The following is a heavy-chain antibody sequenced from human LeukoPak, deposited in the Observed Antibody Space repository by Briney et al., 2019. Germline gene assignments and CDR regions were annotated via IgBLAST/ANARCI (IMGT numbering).Heavy chain of an antibody. Sequence: PGGSLRLSCAASGFTFDDYAMHWVRQAPGKGLEWVSGISWHSGSIGYADSVKGRFTISRDNAKNSLYLQMNSLRAEDTALYYCAKSLYYYHDSSGYGFDYWGQGTLVTVSS. J-gene: IGHJ4*02. CDR2: ISWHSGSI. CDR3: AKSLYYYHDSSGYGFDY. V-gene: IGHV3-9*01. D-gene: IGHD3-22*01. CDR1: GFTFDDYA.